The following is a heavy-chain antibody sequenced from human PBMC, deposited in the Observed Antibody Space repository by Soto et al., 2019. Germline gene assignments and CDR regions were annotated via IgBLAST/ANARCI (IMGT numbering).Heavy chain of an antibody. Sequence: EVQVLESGGGLVQPGGSLRLSCEGSEFTVSGHAMTWIRQAPGKGPEWVSTITADGGTYYADSVKGRFAMSRDTSENTPHLQMNSLGAADAAAYYRAPPVSCSGGSCQYDAVAVRRQGTMVSVSA. V-gene: IGHV3-23*01. CDR1: EFTVSGHA. D-gene: IGHD2-15*01. CDR2: ITADGGT. J-gene: IGHJ3*01. CDR3: APPVSCSGGSCQYDAVAV.